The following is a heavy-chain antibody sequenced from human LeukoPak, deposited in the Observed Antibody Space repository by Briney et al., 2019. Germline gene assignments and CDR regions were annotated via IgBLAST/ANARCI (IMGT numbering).Heavy chain of an antibody. D-gene: IGHD6-19*01. CDR1: GGTFSSYA. V-gene: IGHV1-69*13. CDR2: IIPIFGTA. Sequence: ASVKVSCKASGGTFSSYAISWVRQAPGQGLEWMGGIIPIFGTANYAQKFQGRVTITADESTSTAYMELSSLRSEDTAVYYCARTLYSSGEFDYWGQGTLVTVSS. CDR3: ARTLYSSGEFDY. J-gene: IGHJ4*02.